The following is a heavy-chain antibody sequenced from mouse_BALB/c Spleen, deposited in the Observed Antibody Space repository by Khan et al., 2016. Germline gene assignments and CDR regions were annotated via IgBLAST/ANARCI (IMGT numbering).Heavy chain of an antibody. D-gene: IGHD1-1*01. J-gene: IGHJ2*01. CDR2: IRNKANGYTT. CDR3: ARYYGSSPGFDY. CDR1: GFTFTDYY. V-gene: IGHV7-3*02. Sequence: EVQLVESGGGLVQPGGSLRLSCATSGFTFTDYYMSWVRQPPGKALEWLGFIRNKANGYTTEYSASVKGRFTISRDNSQSILYLQMNTLRAEDSATYYCARYYGSSPGFDYWGQGTTLTVSS.